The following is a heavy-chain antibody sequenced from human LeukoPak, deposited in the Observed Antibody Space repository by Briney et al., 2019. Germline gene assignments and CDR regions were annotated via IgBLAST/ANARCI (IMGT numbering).Heavy chain of an antibody. CDR3: ARDRGIAAAGPYYFDY. Sequence: GGSLRLSCAASGFTFSTYWMHWVRQAPGKGLVWVSRIKGDGSTTIYADPVKGRFTISRDNSKNSLYLQMNSLRAEDTAVYYCARDRGIAAAGPYYFDYWGQGTLVTVSS. CDR1: GFTFSTYW. J-gene: IGHJ4*02. D-gene: IGHD6-13*01. CDR2: IKGDGSTT. V-gene: IGHV3-74*01.